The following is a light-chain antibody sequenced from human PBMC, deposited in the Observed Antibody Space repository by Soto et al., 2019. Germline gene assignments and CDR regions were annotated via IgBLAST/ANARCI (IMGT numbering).Light chain of an antibody. J-gene: IGKJ1*01. CDR2: RVS. Sequence: DVVMSQSPLSLPVTLGRPASISCRSSQSLVKTDGITYLNWFHQRPGQSPRRLINRVSRRDSGVPDRFSGSGSGTDFTLKISRVEAEDVGVYYCMQGTSWPWTFGQGTKVDIK. CDR3: MQGTSWPWT. CDR1: QSLVKTDGITY. V-gene: IGKV2-30*01.